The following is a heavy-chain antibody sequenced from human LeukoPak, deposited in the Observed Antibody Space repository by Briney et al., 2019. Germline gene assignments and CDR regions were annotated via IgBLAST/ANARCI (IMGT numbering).Heavy chain of an antibody. CDR2: INHSGST. Sequence: SETLSLTCAVYGGSFSGYYWSWIRQPPGKGLEWIGEINHSGSTNYNPSLKSRVTISVDTSKNQFSLKLSSVTAADTAVYYCARVVSGSYPYYYYYMDVWGKGTTVTVSS. J-gene: IGHJ6*03. CDR3: ARVVSGSYPYYYYYMDV. D-gene: IGHD1-26*01. V-gene: IGHV4-34*01. CDR1: GGSFSGYY.